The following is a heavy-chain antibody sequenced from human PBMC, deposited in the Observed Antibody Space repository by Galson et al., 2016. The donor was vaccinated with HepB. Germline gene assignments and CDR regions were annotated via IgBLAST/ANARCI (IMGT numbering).Heavy chain of an antibody. CDR3: ASTGGGWAVHY. CDR2: IIGSGGNT. D-gene: IGHD6-19*01. J-gene: IGHJ4*02. Sequence: SLRLSCAGSGFTFSTYSMVWVRQAPGKGLEWVSDIIGSGGNTLYGDSVKGRFTISSDNSKTPLFLEINSRRAEDTAVYYCASTGGGWAVHYWGQGTLVTVSS. CDR1: GFTFSTYS. V-gene: IGHV3-23*01.